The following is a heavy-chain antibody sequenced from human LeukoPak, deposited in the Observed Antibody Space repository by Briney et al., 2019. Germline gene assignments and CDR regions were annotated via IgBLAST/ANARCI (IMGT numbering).Heavy chain of an antibody. Sequence: PGGSLRLSCAASGFTVSSNYMNWVRQAPGKGLEWVSVIYSGGSTYYADSVKGRFTISRDNSKNTLYLQMNSLRAEDTAVYYCAKGLALGYCSGGSCYDYYYGMDVWGQGTTVTVSS. D-gene: IGHD2-15*01. CDR2: IYSGGST. J-gene: IGHJ6*02. CDR3: AKGLALGYCSGGSCYDYYYGMDV. V-gene: IGHV3-53*01. CDR1: GFTVSSNY.